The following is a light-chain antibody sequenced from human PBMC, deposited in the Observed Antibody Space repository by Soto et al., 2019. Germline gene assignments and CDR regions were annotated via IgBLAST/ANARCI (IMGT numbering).Light chain of an antibody. CDR1: SSNTGAGFD. V-gene: IGLV1-40*01. J-gene: IGLJ2*01. CDR3: QSYDSSLIGSV. CDR2: ANS. Sequence: QSVLTQPPSVSGAPGPRVTISCTGSSSNTGAGFDVHWYQHLPRAAPKLLIYANSNRPSGVPDRFSGSQSGNSPYLAITGRQAEDEGDYYCQSYDSSLIGSVFGGGTTLTVL.